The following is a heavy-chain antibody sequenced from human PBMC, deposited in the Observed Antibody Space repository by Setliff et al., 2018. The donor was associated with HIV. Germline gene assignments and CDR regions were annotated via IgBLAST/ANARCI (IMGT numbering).Heavy chain of an antibody. Sequence: GESLKISCKGYGYSFTNFWIGWVRQRPGKGLEWMGIFYPGDFDRRYSPSFQGQVTISAGKSISTAYLHWSSLQASDTAIYYCATSDYGGYSGHFQHWGQGTLVTVSS. CDR3: ATSDYGGYSGHFQH. CDR1: GYSFTNFW. D-gene: IGHD4-17*01. V-gene: IGHV5-51*01. CDR2: FYPGDFDR. J-gene: IGHJ1*01.